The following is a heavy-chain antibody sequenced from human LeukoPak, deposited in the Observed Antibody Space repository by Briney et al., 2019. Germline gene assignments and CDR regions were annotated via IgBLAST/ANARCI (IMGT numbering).Heavy chain of an antibody. J-gene: IGHJ4*02. V-gene: IGHV3-21*01. Sequence: GGSRRLSCAASGFTLSGYAMHWVRQAPGKGLEWVSSITSESNHIDYADSVKARFTISRDNAKNSLYLQMNSLRAEDTAVYYCARDLSSYYYDSSGYYCDYWGQGALVTVSS. CDR2: ITSESNHI. CDR3: ARDLSSYYYDSSGYYCDY. CDR1: GFTLSGYA. D-gene: IGHD3-22*01.